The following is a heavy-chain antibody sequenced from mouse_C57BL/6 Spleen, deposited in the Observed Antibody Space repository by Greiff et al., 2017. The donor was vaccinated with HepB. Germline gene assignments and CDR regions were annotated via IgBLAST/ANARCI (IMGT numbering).Heavy chain of an antibody. CDR2: ISSGSSTI. J-gene: IGHJ4*01. V-gene: IGHV5-17*01. D-gene: IGHD1-1*01. CDR1: GFTFSDYG. CDR3: AGPYYGSREDAMDY. Sequence: EVKLEESGGGLVKPGGSLKLSCAASGFTFSDYGMHWVRQAPEKGLEWVAYISSGSSTIYYADTVKGRFTISRDNAKNTLFLQMTSLRSEDTAMYYCAGPYYGSREDAMDYWGQGTSVTVSS.